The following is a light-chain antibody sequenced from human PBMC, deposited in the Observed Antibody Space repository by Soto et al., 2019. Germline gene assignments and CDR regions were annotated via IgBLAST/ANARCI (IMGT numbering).Light chain of an antibody. V-gene: IGKV1-5*03. CDR3: QQYNSYQWT. CDR1: QSISSW. J-gene: IGKJ1*01. Sequence: DIQMTQSPSTLSASVGDIVTITCRASQSISSWLAWYQQKPGKAPKLLIYKASSLESGVPSRFSGSGSGTEFNLTISSLQTDDFATYYCQQYNSYQWTFGQGTKVEIK. CDR2: KAS.